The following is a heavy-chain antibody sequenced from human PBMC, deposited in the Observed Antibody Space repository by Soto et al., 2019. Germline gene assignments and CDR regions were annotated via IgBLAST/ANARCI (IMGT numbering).Heavy chain of an antibody. J-gene: IGHJ4*02. CDR2: IGSKGETYAT. V-gene: IGHV3-73*01. CDR1: GFTFGASA. Sequence: PGGSLRLSCAASGFTFGASALQWVRQASGKGLEWLGRIGSKGETYATTYAASVKGRFTISRDDSKSIAYLQMNSLKTEDTAVYYCTRDLWFGESYSPYWGQGTQVTVSS. CDR3: TRDLWFGESYSPY. D-gene: IGHD3-10*01.